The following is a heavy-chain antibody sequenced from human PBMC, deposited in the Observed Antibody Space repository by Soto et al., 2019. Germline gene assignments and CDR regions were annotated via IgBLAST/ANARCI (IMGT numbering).Heavy chain of an antibody. Sequence: QVQLVQSGAEVKKPGASVKVSCKASGYTFTSYGISWVRQAPGQGLEWMGWISAYNGNTNYAQKLQGRVTMTTDTSTSTAYMELRRLRSDDTAVYYCARDTEYSSPQITNYGMDVCGQGTTVTVSS. CDR3: ARDTEYSSPQITNYGMDV. V-gene: IGHV1-18*01. D-gene: IGHD6-6*01. CDR2: ISAYNGNT. J-gene: IGHJ6*02. CDR1: GYTFTSYG.